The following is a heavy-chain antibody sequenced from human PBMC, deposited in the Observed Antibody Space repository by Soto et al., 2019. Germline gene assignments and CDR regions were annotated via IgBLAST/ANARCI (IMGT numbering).Heavy chain of an antibody. D-gene: IGHD2-15*01. CDR3: ARGPLGRYCSGGSCYPGYYYYGMDV. Sequence: SETLSLTCAFYGGSFSGYYWSWIRQPPGKGLEWIGEINHSGSTNYNPSLKSRVTISVDTSKNQFSLKLSSVTAADTAVYYCARGPLGRYCSGGSCYPGYYYYGMDVWGQGTTVTVS. CDR2: INHSGST. CDR1: GGSFSGYY. J-gene: IGHJ6*02. V-gene: IGHV4-34*01.